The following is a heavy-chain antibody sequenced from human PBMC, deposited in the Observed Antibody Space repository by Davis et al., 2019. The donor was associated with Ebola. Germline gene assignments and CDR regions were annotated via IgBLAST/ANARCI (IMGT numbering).Heavy chain of an antibody. Sequence: SVKVSCKASGGTFSSYAISWVRQAPGQGLEWMGGIIPIFGTANYAQKFQGRVTITADESTSTAYMELSSLRSEDTAVYYCARTATVTTNTIPYWYFDLWGRGTLVTVSS. D-gene: IGHD4-17*01. CDR2: IIPIFGTA. CDR1: GGTFSSYA. CDR3: ARTATVTTNTIPYWYFDL. J-gene: IGHJ2*01. V-gene: IGHV1-69*13.